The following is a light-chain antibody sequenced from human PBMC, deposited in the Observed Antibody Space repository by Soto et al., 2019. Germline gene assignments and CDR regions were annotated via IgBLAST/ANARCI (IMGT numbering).Light chain of an antibody. CDR1: QSISSY. CDR3: HPSYSTLTWT. Sequence: DIQMTQSPSSLSASVGDRVTITCRASQSISSYLNWYQQKPGKAPKLLIYAASSLQSGVPSRFSGSGSGTDFTLALSRLQPEDFGTSYRHPSYSTLTWTFRQGNKVEIK. J-gene: IGKJ1*01. V-gene: IGKV1-39*01. CDR2: AAS.